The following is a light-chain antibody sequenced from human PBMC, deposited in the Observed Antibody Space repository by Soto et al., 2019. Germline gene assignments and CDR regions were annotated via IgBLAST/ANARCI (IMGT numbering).Light chain of an antibody. J-gene: IGLJ1*01. CDR3: SSYTSSSSYV. CDR2: DVS. V-gene: IGLV2-14*01. CDR1: SSDVGGYNY. Sequence: LTQPASVSGSPGQSITISCTGTSSDVGGYNYVSWYQQHPGKAPKLMIYDVSNRPSGVSNRFSGSKSGNTASLTISGLQAEDEADYYCSSYTSSSSYVFGTGTKVTVL.